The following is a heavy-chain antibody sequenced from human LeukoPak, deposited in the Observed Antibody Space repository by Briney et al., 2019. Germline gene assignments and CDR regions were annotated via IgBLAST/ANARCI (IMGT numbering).Heavy chain of an antibody. J-gene: IGHJ4*02. CDR3: ARVRRGGSYATNPYFDY. V-gene: IGHV3-74*01. CDR2: INSDGSST. D-gene: IGHD1-26*01. Sequence: PGGSLRLSCAASGFTFSSYWMHWVRQAPGKGLVWVSRINSDGSSTSYADSVKGRFTISRDNAKNTLYLQMNSLRAEDTAVYYCARVRRGGSYATNPYFDYWGQGTLVTVSS. CDR1: GFTFSSYW.